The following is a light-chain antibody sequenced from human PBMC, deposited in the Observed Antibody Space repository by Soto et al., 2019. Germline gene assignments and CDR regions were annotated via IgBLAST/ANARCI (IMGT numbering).Light chain of an antibody. Sequence: DIQMTQSPSSLSASVGDRVTITCRASQSISSYLNWYQQKPGKATKLLIYAASSLQSGVPSRFSGSRSGTDFTLTISSLQHEDFATYYCQQSYSTPRTFGQGTKLEIK. J-gene: IGKJ2*01. V-gene: IGKV1-39*01. CDR2: AAS. CDR1: QSISSY. CDR3: QQSYSTPRT.